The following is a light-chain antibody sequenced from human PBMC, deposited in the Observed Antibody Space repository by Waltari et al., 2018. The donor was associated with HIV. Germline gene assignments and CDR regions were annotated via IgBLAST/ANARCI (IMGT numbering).Light chain of an antibody. CDR3: QQYDNLPLT. V-gene: IGKV1-33*01. CDR2: DAS. Sequence: DIQMPKSPSPLPASVGDRVTITCQARQDISNYLNWYQQKPGKAPKLLIYDASHLETGVPSRFSGSGSGTDFTFTISSLQPEDIATYYCQQYDNLPLTCGGGTKVEIK. J-gene: IGKJ4*01. CDR1: QDISNY.